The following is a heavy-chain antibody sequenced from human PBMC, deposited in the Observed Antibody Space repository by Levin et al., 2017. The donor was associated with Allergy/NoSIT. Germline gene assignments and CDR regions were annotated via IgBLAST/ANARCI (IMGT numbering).Heavy chain of an antibody. CDR1: GGTINSYG. J-gene: IGHJ4*02. V-gene: IGHV1-69*06. Sequence: ASVKVSCKASGGTINSYGISWVRQAPGQGLEWMGGIIPIFGSANYAQKFQGRVTITADTSTSTAYMELSSLSSEDTAVYYCARHGMATDIDYWGQGTLVTVSS. D-gene: IGHD5-24*01. CDR2: IIPIFGSA. CDR3: ARHGMATDIDY.